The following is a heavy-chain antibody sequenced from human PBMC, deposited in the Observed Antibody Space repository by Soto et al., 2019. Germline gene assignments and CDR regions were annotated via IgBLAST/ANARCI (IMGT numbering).Heavy chain of an antibody. CDR2: IKQDGSEK. D-gene: IGHD3-9*01. CDR3: ARDGRNDILTGYSPLDYYYYMDV. J-gene: IGHJ6*03. Sequence: GGSLRLSCAASGFTFSSYWMSWVRQAPGKGLEWVANIKQDGSEKYYVDSVKGRFTISRDNAKNSLYLEMNSLRAEETAVYYCARDGRNDILTGYSPLDYYYYMDVWGKGTTVTVSS. V-gene: IGHV3-7*01. CDR1: GFTFSSYW.